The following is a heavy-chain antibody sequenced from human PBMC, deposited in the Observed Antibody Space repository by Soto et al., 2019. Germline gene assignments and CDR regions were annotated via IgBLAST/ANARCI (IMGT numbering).Heavy chain of an antibody. Sequence: QVHLQESGPGLVKPSQTLSLTCTVSGGSISSADNTWAWIRQHPGKALEWIAYIYHSGTTNYNPSLRRRVTISEDTSKNQIPLRLTSLTAADTAVYYCARGSTVTAYFDYWGQGTLVTVSS. CDR2: IYHSGTT. CDR1: GGSISSADNT. J-gene: IGHJ4*02. CDR3: ARGSTVTAYFDY. V-gene: IGHV4-31*03. D-gene: IGHD2-21*02.